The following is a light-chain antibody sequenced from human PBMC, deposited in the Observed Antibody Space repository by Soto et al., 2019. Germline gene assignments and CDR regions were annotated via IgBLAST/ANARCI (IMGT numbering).Light chain of an antibody. CDR3: QQSYCTTLT. V-gene: IGKV1-39*01. CDR1: QSISSY. Sequence: DIQMTQSPSSLSASVGDRVTITCRASQSISSYLNWYQQKPGKAPKLLIYAASSLQSGVPPRFSGSGSGTDFTLTISSLQPEDFATYYCQQSYCTTLTFGGGTKVEIK. J-gene: IGKJ4*01. CDR2: AAS.